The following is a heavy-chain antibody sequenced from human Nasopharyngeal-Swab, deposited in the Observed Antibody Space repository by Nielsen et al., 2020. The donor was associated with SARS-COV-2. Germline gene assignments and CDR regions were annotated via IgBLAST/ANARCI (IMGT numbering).Heavy chain of an antibody. V-gene: IGHV1-24*01. CDR2: FDPEDGET. J-gene: IGHJ4*02. CDR3: ATVFAYYGSGRPIDY. D-gene: IGHD3-10*01. Sequence: ASVKVSCKVSGYTLTELSMHWVRRAPGKGLEWMGGFDPEDGETIYAQKFQGRVTMTEDTSTDTAYMELSSLRSEDTAVYYCATVFAYYGSGRPIDYWGQGTLVTVSS. CDR1: GYTLTELS.